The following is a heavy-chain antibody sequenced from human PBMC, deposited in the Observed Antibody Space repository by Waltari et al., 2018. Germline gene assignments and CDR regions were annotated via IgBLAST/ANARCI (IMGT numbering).Heavy chain of an antibody. D-gene: IGHD3-10*01. CDR3: AQFSGERD. CDR1: GFTFNTYW. Sequence: EVRLVESGGGLVQPGGSLRLSCATSGFTFNTYWMDWVRQAPGKGVGWVASIKKDGSEKYYVDSVKGRFTISRDNAKRSLYLQVDSLRAEDTAVYYCAQFSGERDWGQGTMVTVSS. V-gene: IGHV3-7*01. CDR2: IKKDGSEK. J-gene: IGHJ3*01.